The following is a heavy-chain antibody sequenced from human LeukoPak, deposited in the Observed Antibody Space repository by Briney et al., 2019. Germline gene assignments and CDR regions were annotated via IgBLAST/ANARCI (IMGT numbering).Heavy chain of an antibody. Sequence: SETLSLTCTVSGGSISSYYWSWIRQPPGKGLEWIGYIYTSGSTNYNPSLKSRVTISVDTSKNQFSLKLSSVTAADTAVYYCARDRTVVTPSYYYYYMDVWGKGTTVTVSS. J-gene: IGHJ6*03. CDR3: ARDRTVVTPSYYYYYMDV. D-gene: IGHD4-23*01. V-gene: IGHV4-4*09. CDR2: IYTSGST. CDR1: GGSISSYY.